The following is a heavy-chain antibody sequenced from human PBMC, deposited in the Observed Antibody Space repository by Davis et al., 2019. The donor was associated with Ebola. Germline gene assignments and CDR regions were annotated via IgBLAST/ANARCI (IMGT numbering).Heavy chain of an antibody. Sequence: GGSLRLSCAASGFTFSDYYMSWIRQAPGKGLEWVSYISSSGSTIYYADSVKGRFTISRDNAKNSLYLQMSGLRAEDTAVYYCAKGDRTTLYYDTGHDYWGQGTLVTVSS. V-gene: IGHV3-11*01. D-gene: IGHD3-22*01. CDR2: ISSSGSTI. CDR3: AKGDRTTLYYDTGHDY. J-gene: IGHJ4*02. CDR1: GFTFSDYY.